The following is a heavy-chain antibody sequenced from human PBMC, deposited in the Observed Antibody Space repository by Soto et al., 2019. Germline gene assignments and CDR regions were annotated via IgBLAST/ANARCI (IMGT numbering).Heavy chain of an antibody. CDR2: INAGNGNT. CDR3: ARSGYSSSWYGGGFDY. D-gene: IGHD6-13*01. V-gene: IGHV1-3*01. J-gene: IGHJ4*02. Sequence: ASVKVSCKASGYTFTSYAMHWVRQAPGQRLEWMGWINAGNGNTKYSQKFQGRVTITRDTSASTAYMELSSLRSEDTAVYYCARSGYSSSWYGGGFDYWGQGTLVTVAS. CDR1: GYTFTSYA.